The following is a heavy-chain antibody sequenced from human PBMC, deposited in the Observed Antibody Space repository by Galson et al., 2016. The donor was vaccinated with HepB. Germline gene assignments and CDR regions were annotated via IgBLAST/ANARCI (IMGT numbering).Heavy chain of an antibody. V-gene: IGHV3-23*01. CDR2: VSADGGTT. Sequence: SLRLSCAASGFTFSSYAMNWVRQAPGKGLEWVSTVSADGGTTLYADSVKGRFTISRDNSKNTQYLQMKSLRAEDTAVYYCAKGGVPVSATTTNFDCWGQGTRVTVSS. CDR3: AKGGVPVSATTTNFDC. D-gene: IGHD6-19*01. J-gene: IGHJ4*02. CDR1: GFTFSSYA.